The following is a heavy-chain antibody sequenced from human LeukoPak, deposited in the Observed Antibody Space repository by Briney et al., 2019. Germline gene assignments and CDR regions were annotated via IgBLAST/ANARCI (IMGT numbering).Heavy chain of an antibody. CDR2: ISPNGIT. J-gene: IGHJ4*02. D-gene: IGHD3-10*01. CDR3: ARDSYYYGSGEPH. CDR1: GYAINIDYS. V-gene: IGHV4-38-2*02. Sequence: TSETLSLTCFVSGYAINIDYSWGWIRQSPGKGLEWIGVISPNGITYYNPSLRGRVTISEDTSKNQFSLKLSSVTAADTAVYYCARDSYYYGSGEPHRGQGTLVTVSS.